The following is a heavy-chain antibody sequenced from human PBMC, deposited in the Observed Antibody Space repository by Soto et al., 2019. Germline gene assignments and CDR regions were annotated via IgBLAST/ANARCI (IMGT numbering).Heavy chain of an antibody. CDR3: ASRKREEICSSGNCYFTY. CDR1: GDSISTSNYY. CDR2: VFYSGSS. J-gene: IGHJ4*02. V-gene: IGHV4-39*01. D-gene: IGHD2-2*01. Sequence: PSETLSLTCTVSGDSISTSNYYWSWIRQSPGKGLEWIGSVFYSGSSYYNPSLKSRVTISVDASRNQLSLRVNSVTAADTALYYCASRKREEICSSGNCYFTYWGQGTLVTVSS.